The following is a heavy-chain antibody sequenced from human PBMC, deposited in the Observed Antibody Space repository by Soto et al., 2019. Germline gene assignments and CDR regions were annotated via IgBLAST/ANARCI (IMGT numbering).Heavy chain of an antibody. CDR1: GGTLNNYA. V-gene: IGHV1-69*13. J-gene: IGHJ4*02. Sequence: RASVKVSCKASGGTLNNYAINWVRQAPGQGLEWMGGILPVSAPPDYAQKFQGRVSITADHYTSTVYMELSRLKSDDTAVYFCATDSNYDVSNSFWGQGTLVTVSS. CDR2: ILPVSAPP. D-gene: IGHD3-3*01. CDR3: ATDSNYDVSNSF.